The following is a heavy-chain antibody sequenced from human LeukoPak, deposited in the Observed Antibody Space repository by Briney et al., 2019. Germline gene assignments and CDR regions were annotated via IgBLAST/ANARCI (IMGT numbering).Heavy chain of an antibody. J-gene: IGHJ4*02. CDR3: ARDTLGEGEDANYAVYYFDY. CDR1: GFTFSTYS. D-gene: IGHD4/OR15-4a*01. Sequence: GGSLRLPCTTSGFTFSTYSMIWVRQAPGKGLEWVSSISSSSSYIYYADSVKGRFTISRDNAKNSLYLQMNSLRADDTAFYYCARDTLGEGEDANYAVYYFDYWGQGTVVTVSS. V-gene: IGHV3-21*01. CDR2: ISSSSSYI.